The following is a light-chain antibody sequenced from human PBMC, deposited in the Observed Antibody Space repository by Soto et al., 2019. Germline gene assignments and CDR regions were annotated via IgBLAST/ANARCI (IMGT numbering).Light chain of an antibody. CDR3: QQRRTWPPLT. V-gene: IGKV3-11*01. CDR2: DAS. J-gene: IGKJ5*01. CDR1: QNVDIY. Sequence: ETVLTQSPATLSLSPGERATLSCRASQNVDIYLAWYQQKPGQAPRLLIYDASNRATGVPPRFSGSASGTDFTLTISSLEPEEFALYYCQQRRTWPPLTFGQGTRLEIK.